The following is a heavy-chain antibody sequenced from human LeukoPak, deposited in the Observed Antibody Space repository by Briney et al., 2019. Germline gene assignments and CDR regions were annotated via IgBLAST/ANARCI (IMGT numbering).Heavy chain of an antibody. D-gene: IGHD4-23*01. V-gene: IGHV3-30-3*01. Sequence: GGSLRLSCAASGFTFSSYAINWVRQAPGKGLEWVAVISYDGSKKYYADSVKGRFTISRDNSKNTLYLQMNTLRAGDTAVYYCATDYGGNSGTDYWGQGTLVTASS. CDR1: GFTFSSYA. CDR2: ISYDGSKK. CDR3: ATDYGGNSGTDY. J-gene: IGHJ4*02.